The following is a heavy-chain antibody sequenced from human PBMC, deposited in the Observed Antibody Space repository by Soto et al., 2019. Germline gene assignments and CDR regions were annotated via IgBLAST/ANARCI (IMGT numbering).Heavy chain of an antibody. CDR1: GFDFRSYE. CDR3: ARETLRDAIDI. CDR2: IRANDESI. V-gene: IGHV3-48*03. Sequence: PGGSLRLSCVASGFDFRSYEMNWVRQAPGKGLEWVSNIRANDESIYYADSVKGRVSVSRDNAKNSLFLEMNMLRVDDTAVYYCARETLRDAIDIWGQGTMVTVSS. J-gene: IGHJ3*02.